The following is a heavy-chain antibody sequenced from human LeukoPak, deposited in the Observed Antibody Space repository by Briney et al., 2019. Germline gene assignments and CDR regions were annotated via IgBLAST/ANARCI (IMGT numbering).Heavy chain of an antibody. CDR2: INHSGST. CDR1: GGSFSGYY. CDR3: ARLSGSSSWYVYYYYYMDV. J-gene: IGHJ6*03. Sequence: PSETLSLTCAVYGGSFSGYYWSWIRQPPGKGLEWIGEINHSGSTNYNPSLKSRVTISVDTSKNQFSLKLSSVTAADTAVYYCARLSGSSSWYVYYYYYMDVWGKGTTVTVSS. D-gene: IGHD6-13*01. V-gene: IGHV4-34*01.